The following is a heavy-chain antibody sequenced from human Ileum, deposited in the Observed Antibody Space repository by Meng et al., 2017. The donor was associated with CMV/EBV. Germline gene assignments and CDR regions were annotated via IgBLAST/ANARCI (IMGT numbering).Heavy chain of an antibody. CDR3: ARGSSSWAFDY. CDR1: GGSISGYY. Sequence: VPLQGLGPGLVKPSEPLSPTCTVSGGSISGYYWSWIRQPATKGLEWIGRVYSSGSTDYNPSLQSRVTMSVDTSKNQFSLKLSSVTAADAAVYYCARGSSSWAFDYWGQGTLVTVSS. D-gene: IGHD2-2*01. V-gene: IGHV4-4*07. CDR2: VYSSGST. J-gene: IGHJ4*02.